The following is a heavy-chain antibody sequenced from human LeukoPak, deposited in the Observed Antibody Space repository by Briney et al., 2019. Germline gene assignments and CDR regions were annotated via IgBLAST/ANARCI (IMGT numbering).Heavy chain of an antibody. CDR1: GYTFTGYY. J-gene: IGHJ3*02. CDR2: INPNSGGT. Sequence: GASVKVSCKASGYTFTGYYMHWVRLAPGQGLEWMGWINPNSGGTNYAQKFQGRVTMTRDTSISTAYMELSRLRSDDTAVYYCARNGYYDILTGSDAFDIWGQGTMVTVSS. D-gene: IGHD3-9*01. V-gene: IGHV1-2*02. CDR3: ARNGYYDILTGSDAFDI.